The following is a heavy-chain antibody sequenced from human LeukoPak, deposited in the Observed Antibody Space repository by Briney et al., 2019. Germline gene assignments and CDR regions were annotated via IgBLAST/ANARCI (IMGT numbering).Heavy chain of an antibody. Sequence: PGGSLRLSCAASGFTFSTYGMSWVRQAPGKGLEWVSAISGSGGGTYFADSVKGRFTISRDNSKNTLFLQMDSLRADDTAVYYCAKHSSSWHYFDYWGQGILVTVSS. D-gene: IGHD6-13*01. CDR2: ISGSGGGT. CDR1: GFTFSTYG. J-gene: IGHJ4*02. V-gene: IGHV3-23*01. CDR3: AKHSSSWHYFDY.